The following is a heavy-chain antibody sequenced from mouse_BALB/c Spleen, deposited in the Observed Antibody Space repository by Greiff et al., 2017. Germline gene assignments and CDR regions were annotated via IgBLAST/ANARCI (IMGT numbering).Heavy chain of an antibody. D-gene: IGHD2-14*01. V-gene: IGHV5-6-2*01. Sequence: EVQLQESGGGLVKLGGSLKLSCAASGFTFSSYYMSWVRQTPEKRLELVAAINSNGGSYTYYPDSVKGRFTISRDNAKNNLYLQMSSLKSEDTAMYYCARVYYRTGYAMDYWGQGTSVTVSS. CDR2: INSNGGSYT. J-gene: IGHJ4*01. CDR3: ARVYYRTGYAMDY. CDR1: GFTFSSYY.